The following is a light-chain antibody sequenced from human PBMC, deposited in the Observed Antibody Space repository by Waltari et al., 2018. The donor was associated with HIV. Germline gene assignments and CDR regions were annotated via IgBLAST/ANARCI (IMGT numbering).Light chain of an antibody. CDR3: HQRSSWPFS. CDR1: QNSNRL. J-gene: IGKJ4*01. V-gene: IGKV3-11*01. CDR2: DAS. Sequence: DILLTQSPATLSFSPVDRATLSCRATQNSNRLIAWYPQKPCQAPRLRIYDASNRATGIPARFSGSGSGTDFTLTISSLEPEDFAIYYCHQRSSWPFSFGGGTEVEIK.